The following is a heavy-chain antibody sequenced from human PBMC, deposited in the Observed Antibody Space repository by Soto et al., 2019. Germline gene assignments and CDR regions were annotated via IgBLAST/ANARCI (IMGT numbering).Heavy chain of an antibody. CDR1: GASMSNYY. CDR3: ARSGHTFGGVV. D-gene: IGHD3-16*01. Sequence: NPSETLSLTCTVSGASMSNYYGSWIRQPPGKGLEHIGYVYYSGSTNYKPSLKSRVTISVDTSNNQFSLKLTSVTAADTAIYYCARSGHTFGGVVWGQGILVTVSS. CDR2: VYYSGST. J-gene: IGHJ4*02. V-gene: IGHV4-59*01.